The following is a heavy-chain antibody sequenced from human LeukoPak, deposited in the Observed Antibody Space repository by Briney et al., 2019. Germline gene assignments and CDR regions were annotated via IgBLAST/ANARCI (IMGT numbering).Heavy chain of an antibody. CDR3: ARANDFGGTNDAFEI. D-gene: IGHD3-10*01. V-gene: IGHV4-59*01. J-gene: IGHJ3*02. CDR2: TSHSGST. CDR1: GGSLMTYY. Sequence: PSETLSLTCTVSGGSLMTYYWSWIRQPPGKGLEWIGYTSHSGSTTYSPSLQSRVSISVDTSKNQFSLKLNSVTAADTAVFYCARANDFGGTNDAFEIWGEGKMVTASS.